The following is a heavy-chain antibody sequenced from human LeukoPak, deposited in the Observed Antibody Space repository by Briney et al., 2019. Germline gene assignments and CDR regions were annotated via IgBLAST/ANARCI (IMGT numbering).Heavy chain of an antibody. CDR1: GFTFSSYA. CDR2: ISGSGGST. V-gene: IGHV3-23*01. Sequence: GGSLRLSCAASGFTFSSYAMSWVRQAPGKGLEWVSAISGSGGSTYYADSVKGRFTISRDNSKNTLYLQMNSLRAEDTTVYYCAKAHYGDYVSWAFDIWGQGTMVTVSS. CDR3: AKAHYGDYVSWAFDI. D-gene: IGHD4-17*01. J-gene: IGHJ3*02.